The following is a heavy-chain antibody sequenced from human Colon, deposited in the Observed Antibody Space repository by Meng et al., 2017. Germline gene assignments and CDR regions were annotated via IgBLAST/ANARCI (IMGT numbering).Heavy chain of an antibody. Sequence: ASVKVSCKASGYTFTGYFLHWVRQAPGQGLEWMGRINPNNGDTNYAQKFQGRVSMTRDTSISTAYVDFTSLRSDDSAVYYCVTWSRGADAFDIWGQGTMVTVSS. J-gene: IGHJ3*02. CDR2: INPNNGDT. D-gene: IGHD1-14*01. CDR3: VTWSRGADAFDI. V-gene: IGHV1-2*06. CDR1: GYTFTGYF.